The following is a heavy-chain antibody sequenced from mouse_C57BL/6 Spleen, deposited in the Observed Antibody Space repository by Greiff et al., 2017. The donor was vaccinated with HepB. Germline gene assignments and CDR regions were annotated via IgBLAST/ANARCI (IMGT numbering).Heavy chain of an antibody. CDR3: TNWDGFAY. CDR2: IVPETGGT. V-gene: IGHV1-15*01. D-gene: IGHD4-1*02. Sequence: VQLQESGAELVRPGASVTLSCKASGYTFTDYEMHWVKQTPVHGLEWIGAIVPETGGTAYNQKFKGKAILTADKSSSTAYMELRSLTSEDSAVYYCTNWDGFAYWGQGTLVTVSA. CDR1: GYTFTDYE. J-gene: IGHJ3*01.